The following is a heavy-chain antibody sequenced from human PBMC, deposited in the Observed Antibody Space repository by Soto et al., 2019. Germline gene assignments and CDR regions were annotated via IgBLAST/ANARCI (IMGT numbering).Heavy chain of an antibody. CDR1: GFTFSSYA. V-gene: IGHV3-13*05. CDR3: ARGGYWESEWYGMDV. CDR2: IGAAGDP. Sequence: PGGSLRLSCAASGFTFSSYAMHWVRQAPGKGLEWVSAIGAAGDPYYPGSLKGRFTISRENANNTSYLQMNSLRAADTAVYYCARGGYWESEWYGMDVWGQGTMVTVSS. D-gene: IGHD3-16*01. J-gene: IGHJ6*02.